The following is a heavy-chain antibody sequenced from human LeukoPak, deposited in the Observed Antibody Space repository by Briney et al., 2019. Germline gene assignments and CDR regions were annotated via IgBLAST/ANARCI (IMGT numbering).Heavy chain of an antibody. J-gene: IGHJ6*03. Sequence: ASVKVSCKASGYTFTSYDINWVRQATGQGLEWMGWMDSNSGNTGYAQKFQGRVTITRNTSISTAYMELSSLRSEDAAVYYCARGVYCSSTSCYMNYYMDVWGKGTTVTVSS. CDR3: ARGVYCSSTSCYMNYYMDV. V-gene: IGHV1-8*03. D-gene: IGHD2-2*02. CDR1: GYTFTSYD. CDR2: MDSNSGNT.